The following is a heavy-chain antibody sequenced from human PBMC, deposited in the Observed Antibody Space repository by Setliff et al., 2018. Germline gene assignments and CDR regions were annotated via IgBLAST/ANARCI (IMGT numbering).Heavy chain of an antibody. Sequence: VASVKVSCKASGYAFTTYYMHWVRQAPGQGLEWIGVINPSDGSTTYAQKVQGRVTMTRDTSTTTVYMQLSSLRSEDTAVYYCARENMAKHFWGEHYDYWGQGTLVTVSS. CDR1: GYAFTTYY. D-gene: IGHD3-3*02. J-gene: IGHJ4*02. V-gene: IGHV1-46*01. CDR3: ARENMAKHFWGEHYDY. CDR2: INPSDGST.